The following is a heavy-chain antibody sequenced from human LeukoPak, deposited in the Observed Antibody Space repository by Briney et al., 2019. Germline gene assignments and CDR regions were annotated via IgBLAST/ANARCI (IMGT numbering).Heavy chain of an antibody. CDR2: ISGSGGST. Sequence: GGSLRLSCAASGFTFSSYAMSWVRQAPGKGLEWVSAISGSGGSTYYADSVKGRFTISRDNSKNTLYLQMNSLRAEDTAVYYCARDRTQQLSFDYWGQGTLVTVSS. V-gene: IGHV3-23*01. J-gene: IGHJ4*02. CDR1: GFTFSSYA. CDR3: ARDRTQQLSFDY. D-gene: IGHD6-13*01.